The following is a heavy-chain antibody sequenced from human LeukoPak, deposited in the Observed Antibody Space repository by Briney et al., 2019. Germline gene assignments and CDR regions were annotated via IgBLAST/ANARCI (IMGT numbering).Heavy chain of an antibody. CDR3: ASEYDSSGSFDY. V-gene: IGHV3-21*01. Sequence: GGSLRLSCAASGFTFSSYSMNWVRQAPGKGLEWVSSISSSSSYIYYADSAKGRFTISRDNAKNSLYLQMNSLRAEDTAVYYCASEYDSSGSFDYWGQGTLVTVSS. D-gene: IGHD3-22*01. CDR1: GFTFSSYS. J-gene: IGHJ4*02. CDR2: ISSSSSYI.